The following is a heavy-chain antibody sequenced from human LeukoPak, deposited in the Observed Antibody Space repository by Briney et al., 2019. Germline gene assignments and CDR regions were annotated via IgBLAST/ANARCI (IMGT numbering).Heavy chain of an antibody. Sequence: GGSLRLSCAGSGFTFSNYAMTRVRQAPGKGLEWVSSVSGSGRNTFDPDSVEGRFTISRDNSKNTVYLQMNSLRADDTAVYYCVKSRRVGANQRGLFDYWGQGALVTVSP. V-gene: IGHV3-23*01. CDR1: GFTFSNYA. CDR3: VKSRRVGANQRGLFDY. D-gene: IGHD1-26*01. CDR2: VSGSGRNT. J-gene: IGHJ4*02.